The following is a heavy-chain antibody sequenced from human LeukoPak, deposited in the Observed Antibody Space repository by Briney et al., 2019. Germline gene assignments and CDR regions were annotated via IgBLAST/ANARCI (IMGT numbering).Heavy chain of an antibody. J-gene: IGHJ4*02. Sequence: SGTLSLTCAVSGGSISSSNWWSWVRQPPGKGLEWIGEIYHSGSTNYNPSLKSRVTISVDKSKNQFSLKLSSVTAADTAVYYCARGLGSAGDFWSGYLTYYFDYWGQGTLVTVSS. V-gene: IGHV4-4*02. D-gene: IGHD3-3*01. CDR3: ARGLGSAGDFWSGYLTYYFDY. CDR1: GGSISSSNW. CDR2: IYHSGST.